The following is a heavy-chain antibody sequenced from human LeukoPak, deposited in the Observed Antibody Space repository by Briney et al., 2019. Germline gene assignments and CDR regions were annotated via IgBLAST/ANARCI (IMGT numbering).Heavy chain of an antibody. CDR2: IYTSGST. J-gene: IGHJ4*02. CDR1: GGSISSYY. V-gene: IGHV4-4*07. CDR3: ARATYGDNRIFDY. Sequence: SETLSLTCTVSGGSISSYYWSSIRQPAGKGLEWIGRIYTSGSTNYNPSLKSRVTMSVDTSKNQFSLNLDSFDRRGTAVVYWARATYGDNRIFDYWGQGILVTVSS. D-gene: IGHD4-17*01.